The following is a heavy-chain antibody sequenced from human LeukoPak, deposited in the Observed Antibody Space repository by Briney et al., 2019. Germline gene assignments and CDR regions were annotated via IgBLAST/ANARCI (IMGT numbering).Heavy chain of an antibody. CDR3: ARDRDDFWSGYSYGMDV. CDR1: GVSISSYY. Sequence: PSETLSLTCTVSGVSISSYYWSWIRQPAGKGLNWLGRIYTSGSTNYNPSLKSRVTMSVDTSKNQFSLKLSSVTAADTAVYYCARDRDDFWSGYSYGMDVWGQGTTVTVSS. V-gene: IGHV4-4*07. J-gene: IGHJ6*02. D-gene: IGHD3-3*01. CDR2: IYTSGST.